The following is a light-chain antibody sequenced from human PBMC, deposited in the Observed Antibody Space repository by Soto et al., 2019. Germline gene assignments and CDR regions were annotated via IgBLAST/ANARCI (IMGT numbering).Light chain of an antibody. V-gene: IGLV2-8*01. CDR1: SSDVGGYNY. CDR2: EVS. Sequence: QSALTQPPSASGSPGQSVTISCTGTSSDVGGYNYVSWYQQHPGKAPKLMISEVSKRPSGVPDRFSGSKSGNAASLTVSGLQAEDADDYYCSSFGGNNNLVFGGGTKLTVL. CDR3: SSFGGNNNLV. J-gene: IGLJ2*01.